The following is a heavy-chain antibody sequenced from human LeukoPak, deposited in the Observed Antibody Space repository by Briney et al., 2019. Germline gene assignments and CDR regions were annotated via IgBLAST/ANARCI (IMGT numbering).Heavy chain of an antibody. CDR1: GGSISYYY. CDR3: ARDLTMVRGVNDAFDI. D-gene: IGHD3-10*01. J-gene: IGHJ3*02. V-gene: IGHV4-59*01. CDR2: IYYSGNT. Sequence: SETLSLTCTVSGGSISYYYWSWIRQPPGRGLEWIGYIYYSGNTNYNPSLKSRVTISVDMSKNQFSLKLSSVTAADTAVYYCARDLTMVRGVNDAFDIWGQGTMVTVSS.